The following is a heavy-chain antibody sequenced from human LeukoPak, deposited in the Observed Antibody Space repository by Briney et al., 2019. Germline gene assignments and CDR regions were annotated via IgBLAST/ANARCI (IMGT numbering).Heavy chain of an antibody. J-gene: IGHJ5*02. CDR2: IYYSGST. CDR3: ARVWGIAAAASFDP. Sequence: SETLSLTCTVSGGSLSSYYWSWIRQPPGKGLEWIGYIYYSGSTNYNPSLKSRVTISVDTSKNQFSLKLSSVTAADTAVYYCARVWGIAAAASFDPWGQGTLVTVSS. CDR1: GGSLSSYY. D-gene: IGHD6-13*01. V-gene: IGHV4-59*01.